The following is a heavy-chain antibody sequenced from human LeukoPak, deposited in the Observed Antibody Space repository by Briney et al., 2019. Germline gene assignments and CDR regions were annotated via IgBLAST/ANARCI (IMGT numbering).Heavy chain of an antibody. CDR1: GFTFSSYG. V-gene: IGHV3-30*18. D-gene: IGHD3-22*01. CDR3: AKDRTSSGYYYFDD. CDR2: ISYDGSNK. Sequence: GGSLRLSCAASGFTFSSYGMHWVRQAPGKGLEWVAVISYDGSNKYYADSVKGRFTISRDNSKNTLYLQMNSLRAEDTAVYYCAKDRTSSGYYYFDDWGQGTLVTVSS. J-gene: IGHJ4*02.